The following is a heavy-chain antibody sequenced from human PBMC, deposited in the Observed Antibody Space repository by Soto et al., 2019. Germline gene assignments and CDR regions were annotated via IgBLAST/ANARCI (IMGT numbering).Heavy chain of an antibody. V-gene: IGHV3-9*01. D-gene: IGHD6-13*01. CDR2: ISWNSGSR. J-gene: IGHJ5*02. CDR3: AKDSTITAAGWFDP. Sequence: EVQMVESGGGLVRPCRSLRLFCAASGFTFDDYAMHWVRQAPGKGLEWVSGISWNSGSRGYADSVKGRFTISRDNAKNSLYLQMDSLRAEDTAIHYCAKDSTITAAGWFDPLGQGTLVTGSS. CDR1: GFTFDDYA.